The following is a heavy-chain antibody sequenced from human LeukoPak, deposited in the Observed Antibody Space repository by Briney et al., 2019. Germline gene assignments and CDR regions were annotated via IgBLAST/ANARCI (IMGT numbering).Heavy chain of an antibody. CDR1: GYTLTELS. V-gene: IGHV1-24*01. CDR3: ATIYDSSGYRGPYYYYYYGMDV. CDR2: FDPEDGET. D-gene: IGHD3-22*01. Sequence: ASVKVSCKVSGYTLTELSMHWVRQAPGKGLEWMGGFDPEDGETIYAQKFQGRVTMTEDTSTDTAYMELSSLRSEDTAVYYCATIYDSSGYRGPYYYYYYGMDVWGQGTTVTVSS. J-gene: IGHJ6*02.